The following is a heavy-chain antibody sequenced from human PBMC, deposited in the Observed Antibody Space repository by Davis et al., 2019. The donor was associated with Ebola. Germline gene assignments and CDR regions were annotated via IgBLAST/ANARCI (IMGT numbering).Heavy chain of an antibody. Sequence: GSLRLSCAVYGGSFSGYYWSWIRQPPGKGLEWIGEINHSGSTNYNPSLKSRVTISVDTSKNQFSLKLSSVTAADTAVYYRARVPFYGDYFDYWGQGTLVTVSS. V-gene: IGHV4-34*01. CDR3: ARVPFYGDYFDY. CDR2: INHSGST. CDR1: GGSFSGYY. D-gene: IGHD4-17*01. J-gene: IGHJ4*02.